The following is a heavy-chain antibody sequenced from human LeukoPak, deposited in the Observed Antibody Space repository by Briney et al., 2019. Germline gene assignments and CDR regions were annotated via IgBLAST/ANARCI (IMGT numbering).Heavy chain of an antibody. CDR1: GYTFTSYG. Sequence: ASVKVSCKACGYTFTSYGISWVRQAPGQGLEGMGWISAYNGNTNYAQKLQGRVTMTTDTSTSTAYMELRRLRSDDTAVYYCARDRYCSGGSCYSFLFDYWGQGTLVTVSS. J-gene: IGHJ4*02. CDR2: ISAYNGNT. V-gene: IGHV1-18*01. D-gene: IGHD2-15*01. CDR3: ARDRYCSGGSCYSFLFDY.